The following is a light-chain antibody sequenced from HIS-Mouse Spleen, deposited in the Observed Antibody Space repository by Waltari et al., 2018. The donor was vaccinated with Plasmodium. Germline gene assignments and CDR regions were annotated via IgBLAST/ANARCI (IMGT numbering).Light chain of an antibody. J-gene: IGLJ3*02. CDR2: LNSDGSH. V-gene: IGLV4-69*01. CDR3: QTWGTGIRV. Sequence: QLVLTQSPSASASLGASVKLTCTLSSGHSRYATAWHLQQPETGPRYLMKLNSDGSHSKGDGIPDRFSGSSSGAERYLTISSLQSEDEADYYCQTWGTGIRVFGGGTKLTVL. CDR1: SGHSRYA.